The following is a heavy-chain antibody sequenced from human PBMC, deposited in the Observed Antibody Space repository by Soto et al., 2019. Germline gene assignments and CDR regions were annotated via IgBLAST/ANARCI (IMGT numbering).Heavy chain of an antibody. Sequence: EALLVESGGGLVQPGGSLRLSCAASGFTFSGYWMSWVRQAPGKGLEWVASINRDGSESHYVDSVKGRFTISRDNAKSSVYLQMKSLRDEDTAVYYCARDPGPRPAAIRGLGWFDPWGQGTLVTVSS. CDR2: INRDGSES. V-gene: IGHV3-7*03. J-gene: IGHJ5*02. CDR3: ARDPGPRPAAIRGLGWFDP. CDR1: GFTFSGYW. D-gene: IGHD2-2*01.